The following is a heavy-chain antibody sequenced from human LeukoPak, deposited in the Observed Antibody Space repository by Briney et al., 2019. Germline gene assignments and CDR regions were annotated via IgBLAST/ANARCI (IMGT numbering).Heavy chain of an antibody. CDR3: ARVVVVSGSYYFDY. V-gene: IGHV3-30-3*01. J-gene: IGHJ4*02. CDR1: GFTFSSYP. CDR2: ISSDGSNK. D-gene: IGHD1-26*01. Sequence: PGRSLRLSCAASGFTFSSYPMHWVRQAPGKGLEWVAVISSDGSNKYYADSVKGRFTISRDNSKNTLYLQMNSLKTEDTAVYYCARVVVVSGSYYFDYWGQGTLVTVSS.